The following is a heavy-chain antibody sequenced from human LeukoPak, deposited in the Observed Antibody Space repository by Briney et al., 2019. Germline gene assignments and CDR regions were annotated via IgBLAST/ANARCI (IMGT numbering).Heavy chain of an antibody. D-gene: IGHD3-3*01. V-gene: IGHV3-23*01. J-gene: IGHJ5*02. CDR3: AKDTYYDFWSGYVS. CDR2: ISGSGGTT. CDR1: GFTFSSYA. Sequence: GGSLRLSCAASGFTFSSYAMSWVRQAPGKGLEWVSAISGSGGTTYYADSVKGRFTISRDNSKNTLYLQVNSLRAEDTAVYYCAKDTYYDFWSGYVSWGQGTLVTVSS.